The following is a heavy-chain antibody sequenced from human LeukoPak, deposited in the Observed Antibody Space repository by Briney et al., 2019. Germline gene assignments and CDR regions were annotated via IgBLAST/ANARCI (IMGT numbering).Heavy chain of an antibody. CDR3: ARDHFDFWSGYSATYSDY. CDR1: GYTFTGYY. Sequence: GASVKVSCKASGYTFTGYYMHWVRQAPGQGLEWMGWINPNSGGANYAQKFQGRVTMTRDPSISTAYMELSRLSSDDTAVYYCARDHFDFWSGYSATYSDYWGQGTLVTVSS. D-gene: IGHD3-3*01. J-gene: IGHJ4*02. V-gene: IGHV1-2*02. CDR2: INPNSGGA.